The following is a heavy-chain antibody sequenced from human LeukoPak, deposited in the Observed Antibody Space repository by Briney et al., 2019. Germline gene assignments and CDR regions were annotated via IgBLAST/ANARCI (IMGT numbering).Heavy chain of an antibody. Sequence: SETLSLTCTVSGGSISSYYWSWIRQPAGKGLEWIGRIYTSGSTNYNPSLKSRVTMSVDTSKNQFSLKLSPVTAADTAVYYCARDYYDFWSGYPMDWFDPWGQGTLVTVSS. CDR2: IYTSGST. CDR3: ARDYYDFWSGYPMDWFDP. V-gene: IGHV4-4*07. J-gene: IGHJ5*02. CDR1: GGSISSYY. D-gene: IGHD3-3*01.